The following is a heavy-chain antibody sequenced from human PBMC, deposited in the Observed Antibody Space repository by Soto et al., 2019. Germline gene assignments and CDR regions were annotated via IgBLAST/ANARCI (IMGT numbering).Heavy chain of an antibody. D-gene: IGHD5-18*01. CDR2: IFYSGST. J-gene: IGHJ4*02. Sequence: SETLSLTCTVSGGSIRSYYWTWIRQPPGKGLEWLGYIFYSGSTFYNPSLKSRVTISIHTSKSQFSLQLTSVTAADTAVYDCARGAADTAMVDSWGQGTLVTVPQ. CDR3: ARGAADTAMVDS. CDR1: GGSIRSYY. V-gene: IGHV4-59*01.